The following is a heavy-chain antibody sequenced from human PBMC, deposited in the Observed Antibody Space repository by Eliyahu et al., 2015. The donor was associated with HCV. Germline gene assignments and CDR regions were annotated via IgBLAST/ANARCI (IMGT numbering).Heavy chain of an antibody. D-gene: IGHD3-9*01. J-gene: IGHJ5*02. CDR3: ARLYLEAGYPDWFDP. CDR2: IYYSGRT. CDR1: GGSISSSSYY. Sequence: QLQLQESGPGLVKPSETLSLTCTDSGGSISSSSYYWGWIRQPPGKGLEWIGSIYYSGRTYYNPSLKSRVTISVDTSKNQFSLKLSSVTAADTAVYYCARLYLEAGYPDWFDPWGQGTLVTVSS. V-gene: IGHV4-39*01.